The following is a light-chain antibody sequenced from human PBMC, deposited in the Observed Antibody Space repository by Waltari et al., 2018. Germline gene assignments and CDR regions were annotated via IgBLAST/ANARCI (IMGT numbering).Light chain of an antibody. J-gene: IGLJ3*02. CDR2: RND. CDR3: AAWDDSLSGRL. Sequence: QSVLIQAPSASGTPGQRVTISCSGGSSNVGHNYVYWYKQLPGTAHKLLLYRNDQRPSGVPDRVSGSKSGTSASLAISGLRSEDEGDYYCAAWDDSLSGRLFGGGTKVTVL. CDR1: SSNVGHNY. V-gene: IGLV1-47*01.